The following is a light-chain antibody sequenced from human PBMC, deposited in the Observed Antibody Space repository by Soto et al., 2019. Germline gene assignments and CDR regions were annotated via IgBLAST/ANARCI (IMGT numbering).Light chain of an antibody. CDR3: QQHSHWSPNT. J-gene: IGKJ5*01. Sequence: EVVMTQSTSTLSLSPGEKAPLSCRASQSVSSSLAWYQQKPGQAPTLLIYDPSTRFTGSPARFSGSGSGTEFTLTISSLLYEDVAVSYCQQHSHWSPNTFGQGTLLEIK. V-gene: IGKV3-15*01. CDR1: QSVSSS. CDR2: DPS.